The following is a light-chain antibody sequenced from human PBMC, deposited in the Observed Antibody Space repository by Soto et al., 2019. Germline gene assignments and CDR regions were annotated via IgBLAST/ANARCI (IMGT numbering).Light chain of an antibody. CDR2: EVS. Sequence: QSALAQPASVSGSPGQSITVSCTGTSSDVGGYNYVSWYQQHPGKAPKLMIYEVSYRPSGVSNRFSGSKSGNTASLTISGLQAEDEADYYCSSYTGSSTLVFXGGTKVTVL. CDR3: SSYTGSSTLV. CDR1: SSDVGGYNY. J-gene: IGLJ2*01. V-gene: IGLV2-14*01.